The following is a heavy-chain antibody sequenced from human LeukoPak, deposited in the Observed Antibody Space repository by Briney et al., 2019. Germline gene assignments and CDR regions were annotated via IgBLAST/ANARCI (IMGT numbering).Heavy chain of an antibody. J-gene: IGHJ4*02. V-gene: IGHV3-74*01. CDR3: ARVTLVRGVIPHFDY. D-gene: IGHD3-10*01. Sequence: GGSLRLSCAASGFTFNSYWMHWVRQAPGKGLVWVSRIKSDGSSTRYADSVKGRFTMSRDNAENTLFLQMNSLRAEDTAVYYCARVTLVRGVIPHFDYWGQGTLVTVSS. CDR2: IKSDGSST. CDR1: GFTFNSYW.